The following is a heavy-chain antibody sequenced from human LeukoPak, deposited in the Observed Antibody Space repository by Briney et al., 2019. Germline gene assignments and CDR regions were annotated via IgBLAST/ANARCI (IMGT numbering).Heavy chain of an antibody. CDR2: TSDYMGNRNT. D-gene: IGHD1-26*01. CDR1: GHTFINYG. V-gene: IGHV1-18*01. CDR3: ARARHVGSSTDAFDI. Sequence: PGASVQFSCKASGHTFINYGIGWVRQAPGQGLEWMGWTSDYMGNRNTDYAQKFQGRVSMTTDSSTSTAYMELRSLTSDDTAVYYCARARHVGSSTDAFDIWGQGTMVTVSS. J-gene: IGHJ3*02.